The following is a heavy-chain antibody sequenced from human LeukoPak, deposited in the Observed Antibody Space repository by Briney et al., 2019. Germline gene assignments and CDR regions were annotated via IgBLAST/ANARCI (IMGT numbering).Heavy chain of an antibody. CDR2: INSDGSST. J-gene: IGHJ4*02. V-gene: IGHV3-74*01. CDR3: AKAYGTNGYYQLPIDF. D-gene: IGHD3-22*01. CDR1: RFTFSTYW. Sequence: PGGSLRLSCAASRFTFSTYWMHWVRQAPGKGLVWVSRINSDGSSTGYADSVKGRFTTSRDNSRNTFYLQLNSLRAEDTALYYCAKAYGTNGYYQLPIDFWGQGTLVTVS.